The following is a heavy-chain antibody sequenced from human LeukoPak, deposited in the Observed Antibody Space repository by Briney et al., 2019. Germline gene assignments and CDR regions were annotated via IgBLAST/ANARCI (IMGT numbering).Heavy chain of an antibody. CDR1: GFTFSSYW. CDR3: ARETYFGEFPDAFDI. J-gene: IGHJ3*02. Sequence: GGSLRLSCAASGFTFSSYWMSWVRQAPGKGLEWVANIKQDGSEKYYVDSVKGRFTISRDNAKSSLYLQMNSLRPEDTAVYYCARETYFGEFPDAFDIWGQGTMVTVSS. CDR2: IKQDGSEK. D-gene: IGHD3-10*01. V-gene: IGHV3-7*01.